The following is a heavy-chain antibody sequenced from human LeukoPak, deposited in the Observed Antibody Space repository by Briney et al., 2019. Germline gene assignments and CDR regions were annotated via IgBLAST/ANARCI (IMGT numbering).Heavy chain of an antibody. Sequence: GGSLRLSCAASGFTFSNYWMNWVRQVPGKGLVWVSCIKTDGGTSYADSVKGRFTISRDNAKNTLYLQMNSLRAEDTAVYYCVRDLNYWGQGTLVTVSS. V-gene: IGHV3-74*01. CDR3: VRDLNY. J-gene: IGHJ4*02. D-gene: IGHD3-9*01. CDR2: IKTDGGT. CDR1: GFTFSNYW.